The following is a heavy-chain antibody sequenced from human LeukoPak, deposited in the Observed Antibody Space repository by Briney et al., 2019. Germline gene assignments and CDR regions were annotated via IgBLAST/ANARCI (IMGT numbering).Heavy chain of an antibody. CDR1: GFTFSSYG. J-gene: IGHJ4*02. CDR2: ISSSSSYI. D-gene: IGHD3-10*01. CDR3: ARSIWTITMVRGANTRGVDY. Sequence: KTGGSPRLSCAASGFTFSSYGMNWVRQAPGKGLEWVSFISSSSSYIYYADSVKGRFTISRDNAKNSLYLQMNSLRAEDTAVYYCARSIWTITMVRGANTRGVDYWGQGTLVTVSS. V-gene: IGHV3-21*01.